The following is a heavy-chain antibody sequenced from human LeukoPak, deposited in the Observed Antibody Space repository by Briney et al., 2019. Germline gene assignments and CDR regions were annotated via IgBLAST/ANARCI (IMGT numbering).Heavy chain of an antibody. D-gene: IGHD3-22*01. CDR2: IYHSGST. CDR3: AGDSSGYYYFDY. V-gene: IGHV4-38-2*01. J-gene: IGHJ4*02. CDR1: GYSISSGYY. Sequence: SETLSLTCAVSGYSISSGYYWGWIRQPPGKGLEWIGSIYHSGSTYYNPSLKSRVTISVDTSKNQFSLKPSSVTAADTAVYYCAGDSSGYYYFDYWGQGTLVTVSS.